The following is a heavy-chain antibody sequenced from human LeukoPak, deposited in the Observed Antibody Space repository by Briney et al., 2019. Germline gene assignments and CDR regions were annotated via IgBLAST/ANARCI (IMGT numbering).Heavy chain of an antibody. D-gene: IGHD2/OR15-2a*01. CDR3: AKSCNSGNCYYNY. Sequence: GGSLRLSCAASGFTFSNCAMSWVRQAPEKRLEWVSGISGSGSSTYYADSVKGRFTISRDNSENTLSLQMNSLRADDTAIYYCAKSCNSGNCYYNYWGQGTLVTVSS. V-gene: IGHV3-23*01. J-gene: IGHJ4*02. CDR1: GFTFSNCA. CDR2: ISGSGSST.